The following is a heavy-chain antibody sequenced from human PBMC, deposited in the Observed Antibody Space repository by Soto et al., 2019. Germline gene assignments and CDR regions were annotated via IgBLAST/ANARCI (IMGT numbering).Heavy chain of an antibody. Sequence: GGSLRLSCAASVFTFSDYSMNWVRQAPGKGLEWVSYISSSSSTIYYADSVKGRFTISRDNAKNSLYLQMNSLRAEDTAVYYCARFLCTLGGYWGQGTLVTVSS. CDR1: VFTFSDYS. D-gene: IGHD2-15*01. V-gene: IGHV3-48*04. CDR3: ARFLCTLGGY. J-gene: IGHJ4*02. CDR2: ISSSSSTI.